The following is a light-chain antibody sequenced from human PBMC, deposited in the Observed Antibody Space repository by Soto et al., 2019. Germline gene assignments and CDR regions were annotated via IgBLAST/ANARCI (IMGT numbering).Light chain of an antibody. CDR3: QQYGSSPPT. J-gene: IGKJ1*01. Sequence: EIVLTQSPGTLSLSPGERANLSCRASQSGTNNYLAWYQRKPGQPPRLLIYGTSYRSTDIPRRFSGSGSGTDFTLTITRLEPEDFAVYYCQQYGSSPPTFGQGTKVEIK. V-gene: IGKV3-20*01. CDR1: QSGTNNY. CDR2: GTS.